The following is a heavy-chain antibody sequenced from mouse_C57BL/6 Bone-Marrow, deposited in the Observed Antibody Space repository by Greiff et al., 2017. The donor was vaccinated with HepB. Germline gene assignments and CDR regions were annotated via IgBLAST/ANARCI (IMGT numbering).Heavy chain of an antibody. CDR1: GYSITSGYY. Sequence: DVKLVESGPGLVKPSQSLSLTCSVTGYSITSGYYWNWIRQFPGKQLEWMGYISYDGSNNYNPSLKNRISITRDTSKNQFFLKLNSVITEDTATYYCARCVYYGNYGYFDVWGTGTTVTVSS. CDR2: ISYDGSN. D-gene: IGHD2-1*01. J-gene: IGHJ1*03. CDR3: ARCVYYGNYGYFDV. V-gene: IGHV3-6*01.